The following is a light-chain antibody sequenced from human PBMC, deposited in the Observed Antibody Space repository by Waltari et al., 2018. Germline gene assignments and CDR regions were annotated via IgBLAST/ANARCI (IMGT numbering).Light chain of an antibody. J-gene: IGLJ1*01. CDR2: EDT. CDR3: YSSDSTGLRV. Sequence: FELTQPPSLSVSPGPTPRVTCPGHELPTKYAYWFQQKSGQAPRLVMYEDTKRPSGIPGRFSGSSSGTVATLTITGAQVDDEADYYCYSSDSTGLRVFGGGTTVVVL. V-gene: IGLV3-10*01. CDR1: ELPTKY.